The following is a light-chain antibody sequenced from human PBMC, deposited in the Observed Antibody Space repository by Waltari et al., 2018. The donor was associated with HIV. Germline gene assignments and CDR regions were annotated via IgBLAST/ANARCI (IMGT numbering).Light chain of an antibody. Sequence: QSALTQPASVSGSPGQSITISCTGTSSDVGGYNYVSWYPQHPGKAPKLMIYDVNNRPSGVSNRFSGSKSGNTASLTISGLQAEDEADYYCSSYTSSSTEVFGGGTKLTVL. J-gene: IGLJ2*01. CDR3: SSYTSSSTEV. CDR2: DVN. V-gene: IGLV2-14*03. CDR1: SSDVGGYNY.